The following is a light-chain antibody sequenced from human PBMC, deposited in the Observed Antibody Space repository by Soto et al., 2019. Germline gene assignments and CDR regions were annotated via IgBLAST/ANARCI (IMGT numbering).Light chain of an antibody. J-gene: IGKJ1*01. CDR3: QQYYSYPRT. CDR2: AAS. CDR1: QGISSY. Sequence: QFTHAPSSLAASVLDRVAITFQASQGISSYLAWYQQKPGKAPKLLIYAASTLQSGVPSRFSGSGSGTDFTLTISCLQSEDFATYYCQQYYSYPRTFGQGTKVDIK. V-gene: IGKV1-9*01.